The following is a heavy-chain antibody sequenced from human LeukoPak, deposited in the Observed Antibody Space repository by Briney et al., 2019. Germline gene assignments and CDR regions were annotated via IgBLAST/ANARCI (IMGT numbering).Heavy chain of an antibody. Sequence: ESGPTLVNPTQTLTLTCTFSGFSLSSGGEAVGWIRQPPGEALEWLALVYGDDEKRYSPSLKSRLTVTKDTSKNQVVLTMANMDLVDSATYYCAYKIYTGEWRPFDSWGQGTLVTVSS. CDR3: AYKIYTGEWRPFDS. V-gene: IGHV2-5*02. CDR1: GFSLSSGGEA. J-gene: IGHJ4*02. D-gene: IGHD5-12*01. CDR2: VYGDDEK.